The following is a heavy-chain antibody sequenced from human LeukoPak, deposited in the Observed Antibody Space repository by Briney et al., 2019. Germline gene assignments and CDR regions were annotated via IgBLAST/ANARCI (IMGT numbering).Heavy chain of an antibody. V-gene: IGHV3-23*01. CDR3: ARYSGSYLSPAFDY. Sequence: GGSLRLSCAASGFPFSSYAMSWVRQAPGKGLEWVSAISGSGGSTYYADSVKGRFTISRDNSRNTLYLQMNSLRSEDTAVYYCARYSGSYLSPAFDYWGQGTLVTVSS. J-gene: IGHJ4*02. D-gene: IGHD1-26*01. CDR2: ISGSGGST. CDR1: GFPFSSYA.